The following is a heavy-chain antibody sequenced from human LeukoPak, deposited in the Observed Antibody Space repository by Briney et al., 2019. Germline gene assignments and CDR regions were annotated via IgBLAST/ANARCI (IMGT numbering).Heavy chain of an antibody. V-gene: IGHV1-46*01. CDR2: INPSGGST. Sequence: ASVKVSCKASGYTFTSYDINWVRQAPGQGLEWMGIINPSGGSTSYAQKFQGRVTMTRDTSTSTVYMELNSLRAEDTAVYYCARWGYDSSGYYYDAEDKYYFDYWGQGTLVTVSS. J-gene: IGHJ4*02. CDR1: GYTFTSYD. CDR3: ARWGYDSSGYYYDAEDKYYFDY. D-gene: IGHD3-22*01.